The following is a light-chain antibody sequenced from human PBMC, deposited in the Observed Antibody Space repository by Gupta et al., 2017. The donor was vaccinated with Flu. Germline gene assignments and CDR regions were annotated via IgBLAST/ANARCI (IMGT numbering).Light chain of an antibody. Sequence: PASVPESPGQSITISCTGSGSDVGAYDSVSWYQHHPGKAPKLMIYDVSNRPSGVSNRFSGSKSGSTASLTISGLQADDEADYYCSSYTSSSTLLFGGGTKLTV. V-gene: IGLV2-14*01. CDR1: GSDVGAYDS. J-gene: IGLJ2*01. CDR2: DVS. CDR3: SSYTSSSTLL.